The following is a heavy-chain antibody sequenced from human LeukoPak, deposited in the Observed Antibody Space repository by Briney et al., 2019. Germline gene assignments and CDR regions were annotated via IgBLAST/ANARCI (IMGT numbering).Heavy chain of an antibody. J-gene: IGHJ4*02. Sequence: ASVKVSCKASGYTFTSYYMHWVRQAPGQGLEWMGIINPSGGSTSYAQTFQGRVTITADESTSTVFMELSSLRSDDTAFYYCARNSRVASTSGPNYWGQGTLVTVSS. V-gene: IGHV1-46*01. CDR1: GYTFTSYY. CDR3: ARNSRVASTSGPNY. D-gene: IGHD4-23*01. CDR2: INPSGGST.